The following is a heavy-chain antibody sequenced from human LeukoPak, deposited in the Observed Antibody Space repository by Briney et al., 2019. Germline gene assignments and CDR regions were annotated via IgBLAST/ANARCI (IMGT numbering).Heavy chain of an antibody. CDR2: ISGSGVRT. Sequence: GGSLRLSCAASGFTFSSYAMSWVRQAPGKGLEGVSAISGSGVRTYLADSVKGRFTISRDNSKNTLYLQMNSLRAEDTAVYYCAKDIVVVTAYNPSGDYWGQGALVTVSS. CDR1: GFTFSSYA. CDR3: AKDIVVVTAYNPSGDY. D-gene: IGHD2-21*02. V-gene: IGHV3-23*01. J-gene: IGHJ4*02.